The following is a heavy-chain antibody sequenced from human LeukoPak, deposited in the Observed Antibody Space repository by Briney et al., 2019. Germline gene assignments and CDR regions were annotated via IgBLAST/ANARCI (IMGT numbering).Heavy chain of an antibody. Sequence: GASVKVSCKASGYTFTGYYMHWVRQAPGQGLEWMGWINPNSGGTNYAQKFQGRVTMTRDTSISTAYMELSRLRSDGTAVFYCARVGQWELDRFHDYWGQGTLVTVSS. J-gene: IGHJ4*02. CDR3: ARVGQWELDRFHDY. V-gene: IGHV1-2*02. CDR2: INPNSGGT. CDR1: GYTFTGYY. D-gene: IGHD1-26*01.